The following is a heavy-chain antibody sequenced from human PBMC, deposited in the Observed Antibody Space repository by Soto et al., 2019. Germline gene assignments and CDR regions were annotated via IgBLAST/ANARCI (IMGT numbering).Heavy chain of an antibody. CDR1: GGFISDYY. CDR3: ARLGKVRSDHNPFDH. D-gene: IGHD2-15*01. Sequence: QVQLQESGPGLVKPSETLSLTCTVSGGFISDYYWSWIRQPPGKEPEWIGYIHHTGTTNYNPSLKSRVTISVDTSKNQLSLILSSVTAADTAVYYCARLGKVRSDHNPFDHWGQGSLVIVSS. CDR2: IHHTGTT. V-gene: IGHV4-59*01. J-gene: IGHJ4*02.